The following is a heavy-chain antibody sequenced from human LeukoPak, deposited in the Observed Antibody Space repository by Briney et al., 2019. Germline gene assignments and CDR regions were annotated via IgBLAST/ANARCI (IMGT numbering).Heavy chain of an antibody. J-gene: IGHJ6*03. CDR2: IYYSGST. V-gene: IGHV4-59*12. Sequence: SETLSLTCTVSGGSISSYYWSWIRQPPGEGLEWIGYIYYSGSTDYNPSLKSRVTISVDTSKNQFSLRLSSVTAADTAVYYCARRDSSSYYYYYYMDVWGNGTTVTVSS. D-gene: IGHD5-24*01. CDR3: ARRDSSSYYYYYYMDV. CDR1: GGSISSYY.